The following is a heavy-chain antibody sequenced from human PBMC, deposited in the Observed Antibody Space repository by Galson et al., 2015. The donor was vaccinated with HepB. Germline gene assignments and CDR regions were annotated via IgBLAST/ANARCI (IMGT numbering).Heavy chain of an antibody. D-gene: IGHD4-17*01. CDR3: ARVRRSTVTGWFDP. CDR1: GGSFSGYY. V-gene: IGHV4-34*01. J-gene: IGHJ5*02. CDR2: INHSGST. Sequence: LSLTCAVYGGSFSGYYWSWIRQPPGKGLEWIGEINHSGSTNYNPSLKSRVTISVDTSKNQFSLKLSSVTAADTAVYYCARVRRSTVTGWFDPWGQGTLVTVSS.